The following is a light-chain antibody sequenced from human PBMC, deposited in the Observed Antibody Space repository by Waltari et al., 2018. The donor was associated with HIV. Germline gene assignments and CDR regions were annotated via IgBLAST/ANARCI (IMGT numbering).Light chain of an antibody. V-gene: IGLV2-23*01. Sequence: QSALTQPAYVFGSPGQSITISCTGTSNAVGTYSLVSWYQHHPGKAPKLMIYEGKKRPSGVSNRFSGSKSGNTASLTISGLQAEDEADYYCSSYTSFSTVLFGGGTKLTVL. CDR2: EGK. J-gene: IGLJ2*01. CDR3: SSYTSFSTVL. CDR1: SNAVGTYSL.